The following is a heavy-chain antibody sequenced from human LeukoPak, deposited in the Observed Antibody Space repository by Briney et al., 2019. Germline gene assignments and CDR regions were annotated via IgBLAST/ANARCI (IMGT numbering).Heavy chain of an antibody. J-gene: IGHJ6*02. D-gene: IGHD6-13*01. V-gene: IGHV3-73*01. CDR3: TRIAAAGGYYYYGMDV. CDR1: GFTFSGSA. Sequence: GGSLKLSCAASGFTFSGSAIHWVRQASGKGLEWVGRIRTKTDNYATAYAASVKGRFTISRDDSKNTAYLQMNSLKTEDTAVHYCTRIAAAGGYYYYGMDVWGQGTTVTVSS. CDR2: IRTKTDNYAT.